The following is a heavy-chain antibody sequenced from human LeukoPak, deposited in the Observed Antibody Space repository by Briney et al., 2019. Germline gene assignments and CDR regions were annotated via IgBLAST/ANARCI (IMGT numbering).Heavy chain of an antibody. CDR2: IHHSGAT. D-gene: IGHD5-12*01. Sequence: SETLSLTCTVSGYSISSGYQWAWIRQPPGKGLEWIASIHHSGATYYSPSLKSRVTMSVDTSKNQFSLKLSSVTAADTAVYYCARSRWLRLPFDYWGQGTLVTVSS. CDR1: GYSISSGYQ. J-gene: IGHJ4*02. CDR3: ARSRWLRLPFDY. V-gene: IGHV4-38-2*02.